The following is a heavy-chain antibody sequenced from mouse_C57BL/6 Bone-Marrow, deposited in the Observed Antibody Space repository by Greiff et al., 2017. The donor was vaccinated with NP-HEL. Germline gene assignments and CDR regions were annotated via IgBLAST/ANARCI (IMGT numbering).Heavy chain of an antibody. CDR1: GYAFTNYL. CDR3: ARSNDGYYVFYYFDY. Sequence: VKLMESGAELVRPGTSVKVSCKASGYAFTNYLIEWVKQRPGQGLEWIGVINPGSGGTNYNEKFKGKATLTADKSSSTAYMQLSSLTSEDSAVYFCARSNDGYYVFYYFDYWGQGTTLTVSS. V-gene: IGHV1-54*01. J-gene: IGHJ2*01. CDR2: INPGSGGT. D-gene: IGHD2-3*01.